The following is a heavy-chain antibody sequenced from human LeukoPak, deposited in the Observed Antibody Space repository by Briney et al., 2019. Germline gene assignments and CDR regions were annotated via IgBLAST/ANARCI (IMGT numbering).Heavy chain of an antibody. J-gene: IGHJ4*02. V-gene: IGHV3-23*01. CDR3: SRDPRKIDY. CDR1: GFTFSSYA. CDR2: ISGSGGNT. Sequence: GGSLRLSCAASGFTFSSYAMSWVRQAPGKGLEWVSAISGSGGNTYYADSVKGRFTISRDNSKNTLYLQMNSLRAEDTALYYCSRDPRKIDYWGPGTLVTVSS.